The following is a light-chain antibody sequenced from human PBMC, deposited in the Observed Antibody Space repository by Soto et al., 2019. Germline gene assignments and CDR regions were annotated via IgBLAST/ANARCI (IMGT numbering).Light chain of an antibody. Sequence: QSVLTQPASVSGSPGQSISISCTGTSSDVGAYNFVSWYQQHPDKAPKLVIFDVNNRPSGVSNRFSGSKSGNTASLTISGIRAEDEADYYCTSYTSISTYVFGTGTKLTVL. J-gene: IGLJ1*01. V-gene: IGLV2-14*01. CDR3: TSYTSISTYV. CDR1: SSDVGAYNF. CDR2: DVN.